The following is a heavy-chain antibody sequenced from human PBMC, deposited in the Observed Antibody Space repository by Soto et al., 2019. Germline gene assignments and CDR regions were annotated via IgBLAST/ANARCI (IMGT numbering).Heavy chain of an antibody. CDR2: MNPNSGNT. CDR3: TRATPRFYWYYFDY. J-gene: IGHJ4*02. CDR1: GYTFTSYD. D-gene: IGHD2-8*02. Sequence: QVQLVQSGAEVKKPGASVKVSCKTSGYTFTSYDINWVRQATGQGLEWMGWMNPNSGNTGYAQKFQGRVTMTRNTSINTAYMELSSLRSDDTAVYYCTRATPRFYWYYFDYWGQGTLVTVSS. V-gene: IGHV1-8*01.